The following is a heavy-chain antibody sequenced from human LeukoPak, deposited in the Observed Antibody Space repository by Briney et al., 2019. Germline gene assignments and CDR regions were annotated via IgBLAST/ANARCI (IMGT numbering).Heavy chain of an antibody. CDR1: GGSISTYY. CDR3: ARDGRAGSLFAY. D-gene: IGHD6-19*01. Sequence: SETLSLTCTVSGGSISTYYWSWIRQPPGKGLEWVGYISYSGSTNYNPSLKSRVTISVDTSKNQFSLKLSSVTAADTAIYYCARDGRAGSLFAYWGQGTLVTVSS. J-gene: IGHJ4*02. V-gene: IGHV4-59*01. CDR2: ISYSGST.